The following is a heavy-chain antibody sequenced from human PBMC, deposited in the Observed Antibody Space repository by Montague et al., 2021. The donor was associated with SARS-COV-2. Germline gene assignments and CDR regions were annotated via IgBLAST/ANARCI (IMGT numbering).Heavy chain of an antibody. J-gene: IGHJ4*01. CDR2: MKYDGSEK. D-gene: IGHD6-19*01. CDR1: GFAFSRSW. CDR3: ARDPNSSGGNMGSF. V-gene: IGHV3-7*01. Sequence: SLRLSCAVSGFAFSRSWMSWVRQSPGKGLEWVAIMKYDGSEKYYVDSVKGRFTISRDNARRSVFLQMNSLRAEDTAVYFCARDPNSSGGNMGSFWGRGTLVSVSS.